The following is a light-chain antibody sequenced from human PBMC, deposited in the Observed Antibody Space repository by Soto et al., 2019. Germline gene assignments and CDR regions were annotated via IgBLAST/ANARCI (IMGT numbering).Light chain of an antibody. J-gene: IGKJ3*01. CDR2: ATS. CDR1: QSIAGF. V-gene: IGKV1-39*01. Sequence: DIQMTQSPSSLSASVGDRVTIACRASQSIAGFLNWYRQKPGKAPELLIYATSNLHSGVTPRFSGSGSGADFNLTISSLQPEDFATYFCQQSFNNPTFGPGT. CDR3: QQSFNNPT.